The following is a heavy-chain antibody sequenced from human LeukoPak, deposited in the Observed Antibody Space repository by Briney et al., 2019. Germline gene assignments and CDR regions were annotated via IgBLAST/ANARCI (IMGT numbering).Heavy chain of an antibody. J-gene: IGHJ3*02. V-gene: IGHV4-4*02. CDR2: IYHSGST. CDR3: ARVAVIQPPNDAFDI. D-gene: IGHD2-21*01. Sequence: SGTLSLTCAVSGGSISSSNWWSWVRPPPGKGLEWIGEIYHSGSTNYNPSLKSRVTMSVDTSKNQFSLKLSSVTAADTAVYYCARVAVIQPPNDAFDIWGRGTMATVSS. CDR1: GGSISSSNW.